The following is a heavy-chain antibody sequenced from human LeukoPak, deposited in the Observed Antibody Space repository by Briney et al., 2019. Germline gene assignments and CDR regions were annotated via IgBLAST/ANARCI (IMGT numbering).Heavy chain of an antibody. CDR2: IIPIFGTA. CDR1: GGTFSSYA. CDR3: ARGNILTGYGGVY. J-gene: IGHJ4*02. D-gene: IGHD3-9*01. V-gene: IGHV1-69*05. Sequence: SVKVSCKASGGTFSSYAISWVRQAPGQGLEWMGGIIPIFGTANYAQKFQGRVTIITDESTSTAYMELSSLRSEDTAVYYCARGNILTGYGGVYWGQGTLVTVSS.